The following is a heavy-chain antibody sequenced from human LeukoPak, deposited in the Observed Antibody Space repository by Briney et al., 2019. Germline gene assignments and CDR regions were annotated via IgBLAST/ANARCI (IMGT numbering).Heavy chain of an antibody. CDR2: IIPILGIA. CDR3: ARGSYTVTTHGYYYSMDV. V-gene: IGHV1-69*04. J-gene: IGHJ6*02. Sequence: SVKVSCKASGGTFSIYAISWVWQAPGQGLEWMGMIIPILGIANYAQKFQGRVTITADKSTSTAYMELSSLRSEDTAVYYCARGSYTVTTHGYYYSMDVWGQGTTVTVSS. CDR1: GGTFSIYA. D-gene: IGHD4-17*01.